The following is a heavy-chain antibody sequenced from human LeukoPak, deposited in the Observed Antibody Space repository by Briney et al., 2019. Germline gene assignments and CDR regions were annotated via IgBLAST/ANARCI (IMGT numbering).Heavy chain of an antibody. CDR3: ARGRVVPAAILLGSSSRVFDY. CDR2: INHSGST. V-gene: IGHV4-34*01. CDR1: GGSFSGYY. J-gene: IGHJ4*02. D-gene: IGHD2-2*01. Sequence: PSETLSLTCAVYGGSFSGYYWSWVRQPPGKGLEWIGEINHSGSTNYNPSLKSRVTISVDTSKNQFSLKLSSVTAADTAVYYCARGRVVPAAILLGSSSRVFDYWGQGTLVTVSS.